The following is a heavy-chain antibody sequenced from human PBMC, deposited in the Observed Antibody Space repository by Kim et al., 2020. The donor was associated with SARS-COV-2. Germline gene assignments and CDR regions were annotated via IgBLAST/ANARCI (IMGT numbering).Heavy chain of an antibody. Sequence: ASVKVSCKASGYTFTGYYMHWVRQAPGQGLEWMGWINPNSGGTNYAQKFQGRVTMTRDTSISTAYMELSRLRSDDTAVYYCARADYYDSSRFDYWGQGTLVTVSS. CDR2: INPNSGGT. V-gene: IGHV1-2*02. CDR1: GYTFTGYY. D-gene: IGHD3-22*01. CDR3: ARADYYDSSRFDY. J-gene: IGHJ4*02.